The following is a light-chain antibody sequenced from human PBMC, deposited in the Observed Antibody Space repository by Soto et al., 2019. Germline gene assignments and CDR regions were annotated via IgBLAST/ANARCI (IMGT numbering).Light chain of an antibody. J-gene: IGKJ2*01. CDR2: GAS. V-gene: IGKV3D-15*01. CDR3: QQYSNWPPYT. CDR1: QSVTSN. Sequence: EIMMTQSPATLSVSPGERATLSCRASQSVTSNLAWYQQKPGQAPRLLIYGASTMATGIPARFSGSGSGTEFTLTISSLQSEDFAVYYCQQYSNWPPYTFGQGTKLEIK.